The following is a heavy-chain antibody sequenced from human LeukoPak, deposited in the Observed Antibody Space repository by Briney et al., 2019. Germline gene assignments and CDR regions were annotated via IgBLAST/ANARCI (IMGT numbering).Heavy chain of an antibody. CDR2: VFDSGGT. J-gene: IGHJ4*02. Sequence: PSETLSLTCTVSGGSISNYWWSWIRQPPGKGLEWVGYVFDSGGTNYNPSLKSRVTISVDTSKKQFSLKLSSVTAADTAVYYCARGYSSSWNYFDYWGQGTLVTVSS. V-gene: IGHV4-59*01. CDR1: GGSISNYW. D-gene: IGHD6-13*01. CDR3: ARGYSSSWNYFDY.